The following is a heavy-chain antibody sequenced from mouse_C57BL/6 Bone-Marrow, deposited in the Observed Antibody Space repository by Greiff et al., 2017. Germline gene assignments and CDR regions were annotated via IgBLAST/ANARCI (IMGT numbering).Heavy chain of an antibody. D-gene: IGHD2-3*01. CDR3: ARERGYFTCPYYDY. J-gene: IGHJ2*01. V-gene: IGHV14-3*01. Sequence: VQLQQPVAELVRPGASVKLSCTASGFNIKNTYMHWVKQRPEQGLEWIGRIDPANGNTKYAPKFQGKATLTADTSSNTAYLQLSSLTSEDTAIYDGARERGYFTCPYYDYWGQGTTLTVSS. CDR2: IDPANGNT. CDR1: GFNIKNTY.